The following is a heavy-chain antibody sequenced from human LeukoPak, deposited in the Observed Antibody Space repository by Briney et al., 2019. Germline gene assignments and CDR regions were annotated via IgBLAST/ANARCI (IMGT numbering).Heavy chain of an antibody. CDR3: ARGLVPYYGMDV. V-gene: IGHV3-72*01. D-gene: IGHD3-16*01. Sequence: PGGSLRLSCAASGFTFSDHYMDWVRQAPGKGLEWVGRIRNKAITYTTQYAASVQGRFTISRDDSKNSLYLQMSSLKTEDTAVYYCARGLVPYYGMDVWGQGTTVTVSS. J-gene: IGHJ6*02. CDR2: IRNKAITYTT. CDR1: GFTFSDHY.